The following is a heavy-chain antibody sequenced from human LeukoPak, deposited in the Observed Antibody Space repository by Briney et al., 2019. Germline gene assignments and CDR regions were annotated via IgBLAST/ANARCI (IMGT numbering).Heavy chain of an antibody. CDR2: TNWSGGST. CDR3: ARDNLYDSFAYYSHS. CDR1: GFTFDDYE. V-gene: IGHV3-20*04. D-gene: IGHD3-22*01. J-gene: IGHJ4*02. Sequence: PGGSLRLSCAASGFTFDDYEMSWGRHAPGKGLGWVSGTNWSGGSTVYADSVKGPFTISRDNAKNSLYLHMNSLRAEDTALYYCARDNLYDSFAYYSHSWGQGTLVTVSS.